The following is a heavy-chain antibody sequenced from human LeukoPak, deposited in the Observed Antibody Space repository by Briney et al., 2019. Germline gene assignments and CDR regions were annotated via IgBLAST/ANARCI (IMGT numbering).Heavy chain of an antibody. J-gene: IGHJ6*02. V-gene: IGHV3-64*01. CDR1: GSTFSYHA. CDR3: ARRVADTDYLGMDV. CDR2: ISANGGST. Sequence: GGSLRLSCEASGSTFSYHAMHWVRQAPGKGLEYVSAISANGGSTYYANSVKGRFTISRDNSKNMLYFQMDSLIPEDMGVYYCARRVADTDYLGMDVWGQGTTVTVS. D-gene: IGHD4-11*01.